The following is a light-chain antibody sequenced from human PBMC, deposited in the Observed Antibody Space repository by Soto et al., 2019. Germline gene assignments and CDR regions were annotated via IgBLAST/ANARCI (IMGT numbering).Light chain of an antibody. CDR3: QQYNNWPLWT. V-gene: IGKV1-5*01. J-gene: IGKJ1*01. CDR1: QSISSW. CDR2: DAS. Sequence: DIQMTQSPSTLSASVGDRVTITCRASQSISSWLAWYQQKPGKAPKLLIYDASSLESGVPSRFSGSGSGTEFTLTIGSLQSEDFAVYYCQQYNNWPLWTFGQGTKV.